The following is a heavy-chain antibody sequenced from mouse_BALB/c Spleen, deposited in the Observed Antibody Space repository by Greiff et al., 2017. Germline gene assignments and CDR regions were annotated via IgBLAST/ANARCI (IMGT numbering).Heavy chain of an antibody. CDR2: IWSGGST. CDR3: VRIYYGYDGDYAMDY. D-gene: IGHD2-2*01. CDR1: GFSLTSYG. V-gene: IGHV2-2-2*01. Sequence: VKLMESGPGLVQPSQSLSITCTVSGFSLTSYGVHWVRQSPGKGLEWLGVIWSGGSTDYNAAFISRLSISKDNSKSQVFFKMNSLQADDTAIYYCVRIYYGYDGDYAMDYWGQGTSVTVSS. J-gene: IGHJ4*01.